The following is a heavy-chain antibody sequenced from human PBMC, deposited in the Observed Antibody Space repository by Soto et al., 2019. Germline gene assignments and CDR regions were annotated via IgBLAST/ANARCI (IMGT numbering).Heavy chain of an antibody. D-gene: IGHD6-19*01. Sequence: PSETLSLTCTVGSISTYYWNWIRQPPGKGLEWIGYIYNIGRTNYNPSLKSRVTISVDTSKNQFSLKLSSVTAADTAVYYCARGIEGWYQGRYYYGMDVWGQGTTVTVSS. V-gene: IGHV4-59*01. CDR2: IYNIGRT. CDR3: ARGIEGWYQGRYYYGMDV. J-gene: IGHJ6*02. CDR1: SISTYY.